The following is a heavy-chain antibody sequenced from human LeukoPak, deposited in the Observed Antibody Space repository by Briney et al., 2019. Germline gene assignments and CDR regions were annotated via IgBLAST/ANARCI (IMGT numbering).Heavy chain of an antibody. J-gene: IGHJ6*03. D-gene: IGHD5-18*01. V-gene: IGHV1-2*02. Sequence: ASVKVSCKASGYTFTGYYMHWVRQAPGQGLEWMGWINPNSGGTNYAQKFQGRVTMTRDTSISTAYMELSRLRSDDTAVYYCARDLGYSYGVYYYYYYMGVWGKGTTVTVSS. CDR3: ARDLGYSYGVYYYYYYMGV. CDR1: GYTFTGYY. CDR2: INPNSGGT.